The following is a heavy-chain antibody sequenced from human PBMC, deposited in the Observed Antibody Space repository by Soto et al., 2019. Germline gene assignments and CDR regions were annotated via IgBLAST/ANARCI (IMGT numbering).Heavy chain of an antibody. CDR2: IIPIFGTA. Sequence: SVKVSCKASGGAFSSYAISWVRQAPGQGLEWMGGIIPIFGTANYAQKFQGRVTITADESTSTAYMELSSLRSEDTAVYYCARARDGYNSLFDYWGKGTLVTVSS. D-gene: IGHD5-12*01. CDR3: ARARDGYNSLFDY. V-gene: IGHV1-69*13. CDR1: GGAFSSYA. J-gene: IGHJ4*02.